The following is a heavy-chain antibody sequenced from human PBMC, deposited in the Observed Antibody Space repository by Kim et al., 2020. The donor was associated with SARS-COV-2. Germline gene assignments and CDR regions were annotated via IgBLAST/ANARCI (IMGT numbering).Heavy chain of an antibody. CDR3: ARGSYDSSGYYYDY. V-gene: IGHV4-34*13. J-gene: IGHJ4*02. Sequence: PTLTSRVTIPADTSKNQFSRKLSSVTAADTAVYYCARGSYDSSGYYYDYWGQGTLVTVSS. D-gene: IGHD3-22*01.